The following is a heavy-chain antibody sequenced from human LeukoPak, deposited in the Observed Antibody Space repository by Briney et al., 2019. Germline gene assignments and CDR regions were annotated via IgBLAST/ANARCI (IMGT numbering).Heavy chain of an antibody. D-gene: IGHD6-19*01. CDR1: GFTFSNSA. Sequence: GGSLRLSCAASGFTFSNSAISCVRQPPGGGLEWVSTLSGSGNTTYYEDSVKGRFTISRDNYKNTLYLQMNSLRAEDTAVYYRAKGIYSSGWSYFDYWGHGTLVTVSS. J-gene: IGHJ4*01. V-gene: IGHV3-23*01. CDR3: AKGIYSSGWSYFDY. CDR2: LSGSGNTT.